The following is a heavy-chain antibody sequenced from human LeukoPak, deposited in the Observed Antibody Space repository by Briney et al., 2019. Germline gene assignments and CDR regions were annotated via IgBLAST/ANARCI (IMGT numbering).Heavy chain of an antibody. CDR1: GYTFTGYY. CDR2: NNPSTGGT. CDR3: ARGQQWGDYNGCDP. V-gene: IGHV1-2*06. Sequence: ASVKVSCKASGYTFTGYYIHWVRQAPGQGLEWMGRNNPSTGGTNSAQRFQGRVTMTRDTSISSAYMELSSLRSDDTALYYCARGQQWGDYNGCDPWARGTL. J-gene: IGHJ5*02. D-gene: IGHD2-21*02.